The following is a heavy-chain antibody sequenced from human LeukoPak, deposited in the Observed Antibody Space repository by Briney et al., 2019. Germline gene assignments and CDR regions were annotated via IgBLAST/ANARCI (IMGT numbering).Heavy chain of an antibody. Sequence: SETLSLTCTVSGGSLSGYYWSWIRQPPGKGLEWIGYMYYSGSTNYNPSLKSRVTISVDMSQNQFSLKLSSVTAADTAVYYCARSGSGSGSYYNSAYYYYGMDVWGQGTTVTVSS. CDR2: MYYSGST. CDR3: ARSGSGSGSYYNSAYYYYGMDV. V-gene: IGHV4-59*01. CDR1: GGSLSGYY. J-gene: IGHJ6*02. D-gene: IGHD3-10*01.